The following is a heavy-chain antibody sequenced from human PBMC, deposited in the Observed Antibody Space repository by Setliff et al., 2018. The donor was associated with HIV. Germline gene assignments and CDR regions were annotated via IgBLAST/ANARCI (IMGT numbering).Heavy chain of an antibody. CDR3: ARDGGDTAMVSYYYYYYIDV. CDR1: GYTFTSYA. CDR2: INAGNGNT. J-gene: IGHJ6*03. D-gene: IGHD5-18*01. V-gene: IGHV1-3*01. Sequence: ASVKVSCKASGYTFTSYAMHWVRQAPGQRLEWMGWINAGNGNTKYSQKFQGRVTITRDTSASTAYMELSSLRSEDTAVYYCARDGGDTAMVSYYYYYYIDVWGKGTTVTVSS.